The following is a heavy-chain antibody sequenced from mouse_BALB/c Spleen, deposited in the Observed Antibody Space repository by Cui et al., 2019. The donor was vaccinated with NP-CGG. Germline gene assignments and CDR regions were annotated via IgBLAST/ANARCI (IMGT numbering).Heavy chain of an antibody. CDR3: ARYDYYGSSYFDY. V-gene: IGHV1-72*01. CDR2: IDPNSGGT. Sequence: VQLQQPGAELVKPGASVKPSFKASGYTFTSYWMHWVKQRPGRGLELIGRIDPNSGGTKYNEKFKSKATLTVDKPSSTAYMQLSSLTSEDSAVYYCARYDYYGSSYFDYLGQGTTLAVSS. J-gene: IGHJ2*01. CDR1: GYTFTSYW. D-gene: IGHD1-1*01.